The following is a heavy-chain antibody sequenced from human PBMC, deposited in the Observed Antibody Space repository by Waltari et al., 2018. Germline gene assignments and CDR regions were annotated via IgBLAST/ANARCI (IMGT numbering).Heavy chain of an antibody. V-gene: IGHV4-59*12. Sequence: QVQLQESGPGLVKPSETLSLNCAVSSGSFSSYWLSWIRQPPGKGLEWIGEINGNSGNTNYNPSLKSRVTISKDASKNQFSLKLSSVTAADTAVYYCASMVSATFDFWGQGVLATVSS. J-gene: IGHJ4*02. D-gene: IGHD2-8*01. CDR1: SGSFSSYW. CDR2: INGNSGNT. CDR3: ASMVSATFDF.